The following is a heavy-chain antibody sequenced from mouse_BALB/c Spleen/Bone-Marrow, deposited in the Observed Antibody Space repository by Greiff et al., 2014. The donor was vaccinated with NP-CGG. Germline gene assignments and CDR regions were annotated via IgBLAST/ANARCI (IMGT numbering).Heavy chain of an antibody. D-gene: IGHD2-4*01. CDR3: SRLRMITTYFDV. J-gene: IGHJ1*01. CDR2: ISSSGSYT. Sequence: DVKLVESGGGSAKPGGSLQLSCAASGFTFSTYAMSWVRQTPEKRLEWAATISSSGSYTYYPDSVKGRFTISRDNAKNTLYLQMSSLRSEDTAMFYCSRLRMITTYFDVWGAGTTVTVSS. V-gene: IGHV5-9-3*01. CDR1: GFTFSTYA.